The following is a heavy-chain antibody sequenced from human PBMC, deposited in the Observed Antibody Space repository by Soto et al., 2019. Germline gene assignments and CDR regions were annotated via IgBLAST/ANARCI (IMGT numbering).Heavy chain of an antibody. D-gene: IGHD2-15*01. CDR1: GDSITSSSHY. J-gene: IGHJ4*02. CDR2: IYYDGNT. CDR3: AHLVVAGITYYFDS. Sequence: SETLALTYTVTGDSITSSSHYWGWIRQPPGKGLECIANIYYDGNTYYNPSLKSRVAITLDTSKNQSSLRRNSVTAADTAVYYCAHLVVAGITYYFDSWGQGTLVTVSS. V-gene: IGHV4-39*01.